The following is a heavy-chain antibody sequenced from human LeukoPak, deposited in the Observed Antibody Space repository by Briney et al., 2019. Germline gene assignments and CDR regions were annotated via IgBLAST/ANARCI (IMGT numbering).Heavy chain of an antibody. CDR2: IRYDGSNK. CDR3: AKNPGAMTTVTLYYYYYMDV. Sequence: GGSLRLSCAASGFTFSSYGMHWVRQAPGKGLEWVAFIRYDGSNKYYADSVEGRFTISRDNSKNTLYLQMNSLRAEDTAVYYCAKNPGAMTTVTLYYYYYMDVWGKGTTVTVSS. J-gene: IGHJ6*03. CDR1: GFTFSSYG. V-gene: IGHV3-30*02. D-gene: IGHD4-17*01.